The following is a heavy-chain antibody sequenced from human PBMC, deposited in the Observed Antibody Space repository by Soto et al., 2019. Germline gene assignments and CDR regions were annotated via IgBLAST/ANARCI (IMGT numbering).Heavy chain of an antibody. D-gene: IGHD2-2*01. CDR2: IIPIFGTA. J-gene: IGHJ5*02. Sequence: GASVKVSCKASGGTFSSYAISWVRQAPGQGLEWMGGIIPIFGTANYAQKFQGRVTITADESTSTAYMELSSLRSEDAAVYYCAREWADIVVVPAARTPTYNWFDPWGQGTLVTVSS. V-gene: IGHV1-69*13. CDR3: AREWADIVVVPAARTPTYNWFDP. CDR1: GGTFSSYA.